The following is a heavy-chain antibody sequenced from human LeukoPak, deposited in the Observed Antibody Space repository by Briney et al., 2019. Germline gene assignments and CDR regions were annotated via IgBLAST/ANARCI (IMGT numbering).Heavy chain of an antibody. Sequence: PGGSLRLSCAASGFTFSRYGMHWVRQAPGKGLEWVAVIWYDGSNKYYADSVKGRFTISRDNSKNTLYLQMNSLRAEDTAVYYCARDRVAVAGLFDYWGQGTLVTVSS. D-gene: IGHD6-19*01. CDR2: IWYDGSNK. CDR1: GFTFSRYG. J-gene: IGHJ4*02. V-gene: IGHV3-33*01. CDR3: ARDRVAVAGLFDY.